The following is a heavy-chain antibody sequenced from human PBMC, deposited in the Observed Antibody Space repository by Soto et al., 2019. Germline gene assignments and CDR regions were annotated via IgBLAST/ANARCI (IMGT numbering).Heavy chain of an antibody. CDR3: AKDQASGQGSFDS. Sequence: XVSLRLSCAASGLTFNIYGMHWVRQAPDKGLEWVALISYDGSNQYYADSVKGRFTISRDNSKNTLFLQMNSLRADDTAVYYCAKDQASGQGSFDSWGQGTLVTVSS. V-gene: IGHV3-30*18. CDR1: GLTFNIYG. J-gene: IGHJ4*02. CDR2: ISYDGSNQ.